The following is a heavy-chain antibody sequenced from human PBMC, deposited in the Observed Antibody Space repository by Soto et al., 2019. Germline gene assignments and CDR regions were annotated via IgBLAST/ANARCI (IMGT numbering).Heavy chain of an antibody. D-gene: IGHD4-17*01. CDR1: GGSISSYY. CDR2: IYYSGST. J-gene: IGHJ4*02. V-gene: IGHV4-59*01. CDR3: ARGTPNGDYSDY. Sequence: QVQLQESGPGLVKPSETLSLTCTVSGGSISSYYWSWIRQPPGKGLEWIGYIYYSGSTNYNPSLKSRVTISVDTSKNQFSLKLSSMTAADTAVYYCARGTPNGDYSDYWGQGTLVTVSS.